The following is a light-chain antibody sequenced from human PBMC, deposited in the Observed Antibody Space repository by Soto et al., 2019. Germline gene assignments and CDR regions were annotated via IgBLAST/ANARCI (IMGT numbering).Light chain of an antibody. V-gene: IGKV3-20*01. CDR1: QTISSAY. J-gene: IGKJ2*01. CDR3: QQYGSSPLYS. CDR2: GTS. Sequence: DIVLTQSPGTLSLSPGERATLSCRASQTISSAYFAWYNQKPGQPPRLLIYGTSSSATAIPDRFSGSGSGTDFTLTISTVSPEDFAVHDCQQYGSSPLYSFGQGTKLEIK.